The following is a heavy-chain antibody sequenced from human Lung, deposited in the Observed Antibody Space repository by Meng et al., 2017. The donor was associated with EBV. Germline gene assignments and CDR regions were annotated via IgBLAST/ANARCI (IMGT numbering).Heavy chain of an antibody. D-gene: IGHD1/OR15-1a*01. V-gene: IGHV6-1*01. J-gene: IGHJ4*02. Sequence: QSRPGLVQPSPTLSRTCAISGDSVSSTGAAWNWIRQSPSRGLGWLRRIYYRSKWYNDYAVSVKGRIAINPDTSKNQFFLQLNSVTPEYTAVYYCARDYGTSRPFEYWGQEILVTVSS. CDR1: GDSVSSTGAA. CDR2: IYYRSKWYN. CDR3: ARDYGTSRPFEY.